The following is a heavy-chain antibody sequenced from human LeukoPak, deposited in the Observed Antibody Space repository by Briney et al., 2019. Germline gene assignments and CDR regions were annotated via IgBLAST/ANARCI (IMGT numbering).Heavy chain of an antibody. J-gene: IGHJ6*02. V-gene: IGHV3-30-3*01. CDR3: ARDEARIVEEYYYYGMDV. CDR2: ISYDGSNK. D-gene: IGHD1-26*01. Sequence: GGSLRLSCAASGFTFSSYAMHWVRQAPGKGLEWVAVISYDGSNKYYADSVKGRFTISRDNSKNTLYLQMNSLRAENTAVYYRARDEARIVEEYYYYGMDVWGQGTTVTVSS. CDR1: GFTFSSYA.